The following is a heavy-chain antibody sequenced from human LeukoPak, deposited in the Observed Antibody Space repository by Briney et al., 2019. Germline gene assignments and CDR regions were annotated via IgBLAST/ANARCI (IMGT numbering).Heavy chain of an antibody. Sequence: GRSLRLSCAASGFTFSSYGMHWVRQAPGKGLEWVAVISYDGSNKYYADSVKGRFTISRDNSKNTLYLQMNSLRAEDAAVYYCAGGFVAIVVVPATLRFDYGMDVWGQGTTVTVSS. CDR2: ISYDGSNK. CDR3: AGGFVAIVVVPATLRFDYGMDV. D-gene: IGHD2-2*03. J-gene: IGHJ6*02. CDR1: GFTFSSYG. V-gene: IGHV3-30*03.